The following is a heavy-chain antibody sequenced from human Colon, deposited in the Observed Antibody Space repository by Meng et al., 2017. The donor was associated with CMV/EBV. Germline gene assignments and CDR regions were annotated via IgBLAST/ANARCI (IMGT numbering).Heavy chain of an antibody. CDR2: ISSREAYI. J-gene: IGHJ4*02. CDR3: AREGYCGSTSCHIID. V-gene: IGHV3-21*02. Sequence: QLVESGGGLVKPGGSLRLSCSASGFTINTYTLSWVRQAPGKGLEWVSSISSREAYIFYSDSVKGRFTVSRDNAENSVYLQMNSLRGEDTGIYYCAREGYCGSTSCHIIDWGLGTLVTVAS. CDR1: GFTINTYT. D-gene: IGHD2-2*01.